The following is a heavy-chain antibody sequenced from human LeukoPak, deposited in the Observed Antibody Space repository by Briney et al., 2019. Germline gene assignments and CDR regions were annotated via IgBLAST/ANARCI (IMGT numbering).Heavy chain of an antibody. Sequence: SETLSLTCTVSGGSISSSSYYWGWIRQPPGKGLEWIGSIYYSGSTYYNPSLKSRVTISVDTSKNQFSLKLSSVTAADTAEYYCATDGSQDDAFDIWGQGTMVTVSS. CDR1: GGSISSSSYY. J-gene: IGHJ3*02. CDR2: IYYSGST. CDR3: ATDGSQDDAFDI. D-gene: IGHD3-10*01. V-gene: IGHV4-39*07.